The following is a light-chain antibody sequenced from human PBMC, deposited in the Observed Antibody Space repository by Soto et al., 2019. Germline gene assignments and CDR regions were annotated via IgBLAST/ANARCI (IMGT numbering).Light chain of an antibody. CDR1: HSVSNNY. V-gene: IGKV3-11*01. Sequence: IVLTRSPGTLSLSPGERATLCCSPSHSVSNNYLAWYQQKPGQAPRLLIYGASNRATGIPARFSGSGSGTTSTLTIRRPEPADFAVYSCQQPSTWPPSITCAPGTRLEIK. CDR2: GAS. CDR3: QQPSTWPPSIT. J-gene: IGKJ5*01.